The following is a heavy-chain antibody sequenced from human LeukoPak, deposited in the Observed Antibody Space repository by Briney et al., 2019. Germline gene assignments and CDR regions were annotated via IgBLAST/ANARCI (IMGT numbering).Heavy chain of an antibody. V-gene: IGHV1-69*05. D-gene: IGHD6-13*01. Sequence: SVKVSCKVSGGTFSNYAISWVRQAPGQGLEWMGRIIPIFGTANYAQKFQGRVTITTDESTSTAYMELSSLRSEDTAVYYCAREGGWSSSWTVGFDPWGQGTLVTVSS. CDR1: GGTFSNYA. J-gene: IGHJ5*02. CDR2: IIPIFGTA. CDR3: AREGGWSSSWTVGFDP.